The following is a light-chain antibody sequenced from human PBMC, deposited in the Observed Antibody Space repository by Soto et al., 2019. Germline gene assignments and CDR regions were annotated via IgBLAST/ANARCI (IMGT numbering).Light chain of an antibody. J-gene: IGKJ4*01. Sequence: DIQMTQSPSSLSASVADRVTITCRASQTVSIYLNWYRQKPGKAPELLIFAASDLQSGVPSRFSGSGSGTDFTLTISSLQPEDFATYYCQQTNSFPLTFGGGTKVDIK. CDR1: QTVSIY. CDR2: AAS. V-gene: IGKV1-39*01. CDR3: QQTNSFPLT.